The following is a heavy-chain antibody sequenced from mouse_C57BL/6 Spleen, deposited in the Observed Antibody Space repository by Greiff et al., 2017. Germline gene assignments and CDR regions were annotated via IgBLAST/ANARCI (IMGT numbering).Heavy chain of an antibody. J-gene: IGHJ2*01. Sequence: EVQLQESGPGLATPSQTLSLTCSVTGYSITSDYWNWIRKFPGNKLEYMGYISYSGSTYYNPSLKRRISITRDTSNNQYYLQLNSVTTEDTATYYWASYGALATWGDYYFDYWGQGTTLTVSS. CDR1: GYSITSDY. V-gene: IGHV3-8*01. D-gene: IGHD3-1*01. CDR2: ISYSGST. CDR3: ASYGALATWGDYYFDY.